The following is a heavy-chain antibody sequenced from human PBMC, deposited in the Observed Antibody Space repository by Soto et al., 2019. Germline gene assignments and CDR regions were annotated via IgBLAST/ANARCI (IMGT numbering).Heavy chain of an antibody. V-gene: IGHV1-69*01. D-gene: IGHD3-22*01. J-gene: IGHJ4*02. CDR1: GDTFSSYA. CDR3: ARVGPAHYYDSSGYYSPLDY. Sequence: QVQLVQSGAEVKKPGSSVKVSCKASGDTFSSYAINWVRQAPGQGLEWMGGIIPMFGTAHYAQKYKGRVTITAGESTRTVSMELSSLRSEDTAVYYCARVGPAHYYDSSGYYSPLDYWGQGTLVTVSS. CDR2: IIPMFGTA.